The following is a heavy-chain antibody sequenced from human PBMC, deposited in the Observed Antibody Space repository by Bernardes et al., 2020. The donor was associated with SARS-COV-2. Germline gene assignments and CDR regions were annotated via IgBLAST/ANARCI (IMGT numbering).Heavy chain of an antibody. CDR1: GASIGNTEYF. V-gene: IGHV4-39*01. CDR2: MSYSGPT. CDR3: ARHGERELLWPFDY. J-gene: IGHJ4*02. D-gene: IGHD1-26*01. Sequence: QTLSLTCAVSGASIGNTEYFWGWIRQPPGKGLEWIGSMSYSGPTYYNPSLKSRVTMSVDTSKNHFSLRLSSVTAADTAVYFCARHGERELLWPFDYWGQGTLVTVSS.